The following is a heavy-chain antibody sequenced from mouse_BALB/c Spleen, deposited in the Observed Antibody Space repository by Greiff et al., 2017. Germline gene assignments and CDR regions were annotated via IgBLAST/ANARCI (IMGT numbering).Heavy chain of an antibody. CDR3: ASPYDRDWYFDV. V-gene: IGHV1S29*02. Sequence: VQLKESGPELVKPGASVKISCTASGYTFTDYNMHWVKQSHGKSLEWIGYIYPYNGGTGYNQKFKSKATLTVDNSSSTAYMELRSLTSEDSAVYYCASPYDRDWYFDVWGAGTTVTVSS. CDR1: GYTFTDYN. D-gene: IGHD2-12*01. J-gene: IGHJ1*01. CDR2: IYPYNGGT.